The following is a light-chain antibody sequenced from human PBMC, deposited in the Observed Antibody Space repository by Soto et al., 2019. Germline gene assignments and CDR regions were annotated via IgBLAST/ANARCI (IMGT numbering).Light chain of an antibody. CDR3: QQYNNWPLT. CDR2: GAS. J-gene: IGKJ4*01. Sequence: EILIAQSPATLSVSPGERVTLSFRASQRVSNDFAWYPQRTGQAPRLLIYGASTRDTGIPARFSGSGSWTEFTLAISRLQSEDVEVYYCQQYNNWPLTFGGGTKVEIK. V-gene: IGKV3-15*01. CDR1: QRVSND.